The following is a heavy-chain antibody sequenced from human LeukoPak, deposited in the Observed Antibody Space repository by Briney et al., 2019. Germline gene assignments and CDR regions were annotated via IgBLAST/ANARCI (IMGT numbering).Heavy chain of an antibody. J-gene: IGHJ4*02. V-gene: IGHV3-33*08. Sequence: GGSLRLSCSASGFTFSSYGMHWVRQAPGKGLEWVAVIWNDGSQKYYADSVKGRFTISRDNSKNTLYLQMNSLRAEDTAVYYCARDKGPYYFDQWGQGTLLTVSS. CDR1: GFTFSSYG. CDR2: IWNDGSQK. CDR3: ARDKGPYYFDQ.